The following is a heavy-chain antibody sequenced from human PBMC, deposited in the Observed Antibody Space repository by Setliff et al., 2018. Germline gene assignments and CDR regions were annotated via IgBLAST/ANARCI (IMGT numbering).Heavy chain of an antibody. J-gene: IGHJ3*02. Sequence: GGSLRLSCAASGFTFSDYSMNWVRQAPGGGLEWVSGISDSGDTTIYADSVKGRFTISRDNAKNSLYLEMNSLRDDDTAVYYCAREPRDKPEDIWGQGTMVTVSS. V-gene: IGHV3-21*04. CDR3: AREPRDKPEDI. CDR1: GFTFSDYS. CDR2: ISDSGDTT.